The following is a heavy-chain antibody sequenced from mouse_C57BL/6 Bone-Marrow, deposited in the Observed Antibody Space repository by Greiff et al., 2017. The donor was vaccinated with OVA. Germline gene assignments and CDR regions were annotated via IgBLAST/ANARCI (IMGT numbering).Heavy chain of an antibody. CDR2: IYPRSGNT. J-gene: IGHJ3*01. Sequence: QVQLKESGAELARPGASVKLSCKASGYTFTSYGISWVKQRTGQGLEWIGEIYPRSGNTYYNEKFKGKATLTADKSSSTAYMELRSLTSEDSAVYFCARKEGSYGNYVAYWGQGTLVTVSA. V-gene: IGHV1-81*01. CDR3: ARKEGSYGNYVAY. D-gene: IGHD2-1*01. CDR1: GYTFTSYG.